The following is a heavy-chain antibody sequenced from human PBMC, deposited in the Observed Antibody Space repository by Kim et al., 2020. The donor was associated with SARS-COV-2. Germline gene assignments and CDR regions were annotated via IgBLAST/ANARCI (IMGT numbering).Heavy chain of an antibody. CDR3: ARFSGSYYY. V-gene: IGHV4-59*01. J-gene: IGHJ4*02. Sequence: GSTNYNPSLKSRVTISVDTSKNQFSLKLSSVTAADTAVYYCARFSGSYYYWGQGTLVTVSS. CDR2: GST. D-gene: IGHD1-26*01.